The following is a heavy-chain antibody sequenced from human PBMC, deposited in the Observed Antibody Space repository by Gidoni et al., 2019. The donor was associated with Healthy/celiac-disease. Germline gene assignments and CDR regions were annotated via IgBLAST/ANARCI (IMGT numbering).Heavy chain of an antibody. V-gene: IGHV1-2*02. D-gene: IGHD3-16*02. CDR1: GYTFTGYY. CDR3: ARDDDYVWGSYRGIDY. CDR2: INPNSGGT. J-gene: IGHJ4*02. Sequence: QVQLVQSGAEVKKPGASVKVSCKASGYTFTGYYMHWVRQAPGQGLEWMGWINPNSGGTNYAQKFQGRVTMTRDTSISTAYMELSRLRSDDTAVYYCARDDDYVWGSYRGIDYWGQGTLVTVSS.